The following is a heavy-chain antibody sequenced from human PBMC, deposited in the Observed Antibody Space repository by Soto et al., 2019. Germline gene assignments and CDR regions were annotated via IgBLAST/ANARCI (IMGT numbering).Heavy chain of an antibody. V-gene: IGHV4-4*07. Sequence: SETLSLTCSVSGASIIDYYWTWIRQPAGKGLEWIGLIFTSGTTNYNPSLKSRVTMSVDTSKNHISLKLSSVTAADTAVYFCAAMAGSWYWFDPWGQGTLVTVSS. D-gene: IGHD6-13*01. CDR3: AAMAGSWYWFDP. J-gene: IGHJ5*02. CDR1: GASIIDYY. CDR2: IFTSGTT.